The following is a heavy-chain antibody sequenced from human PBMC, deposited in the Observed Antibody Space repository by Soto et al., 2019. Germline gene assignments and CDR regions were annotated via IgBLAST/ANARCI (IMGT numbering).Heavy chain of an antibody. CDR1: GFPFNVYW. J-gene: IGHJ5*02. D-gene: IGHD3-10*01. CDR3: GGDDAGVYYGSARQAGGAS. CDR2: INQGGNEE. V-gene: IGHV3-7*01. Sequence: EVQLVESGGGLVQPGGSLRLSCAASGFPFNVYWMSWVRQAPGKGLEWVANINQGGNEEYYVDSVRGRFTISRDNSKNLVFLKKTTRRAEDTGFYFCGGDDAGVYYGSARQAGGASWGRGPL.